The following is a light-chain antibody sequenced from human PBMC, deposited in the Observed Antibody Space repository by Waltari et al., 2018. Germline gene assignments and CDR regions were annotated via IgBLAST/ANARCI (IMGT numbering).Light chain of an antibody. V-gene: IGKV1-39*01. CDR1: QYISDY. Sequence: CLASQYISDYLNWYQQKPGKAPKLLISAASSLQSGVPSRFSGSGSGTVFTLTSSNLQPEDFATYYCQQSKNAPLTFGGGTRVEI. J-gene: IGKJ4*01. CDR2: AAS. CDR3: QQSKNAPLT.